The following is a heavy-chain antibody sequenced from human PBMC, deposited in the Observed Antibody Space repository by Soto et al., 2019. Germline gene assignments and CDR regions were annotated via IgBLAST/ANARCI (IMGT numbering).Heavy chain of an antibody. D-gene: IGHD1-7*01. CDR3: ARPRGNYGPHYYYYMDV. CDR2: ISSSGSTR. CDR1: GFTFSDYY. Sequence: GGSLRLSCAASGFTFSDYYMSWIRQAPGNGLEWVSYISSSGSTRYYADSVKGRFTISRDNAKNSLYLQMNSLRAEDTAVYYCARPRGNYGPHYYYYMDVWGKGTTVTVSS. J-gene: IGHJ6*03. V-gene: IGHV3-11*01.